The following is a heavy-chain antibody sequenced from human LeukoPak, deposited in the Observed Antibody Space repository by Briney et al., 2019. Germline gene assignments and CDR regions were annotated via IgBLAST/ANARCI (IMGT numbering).Heavy chain of an antibody. Sequence: ASVKVSCKASGYTFTKSYIHWVRQAPGQRLEWMGLINPGGDNTNYAQNFQGRVTMTSDTSARTVYMELSSLRSEDTAIYYCARIRDGYNDAYDIWGQGTVVTVPS. CDR1: GYTFTKSY. CDR3: ARIRDGYNDAYDI. V-gene: IGHV1-46*01. J-gene: IGHJ3*02. D-gene: IGHD5-24*01. CDR2: INPGGDNT.